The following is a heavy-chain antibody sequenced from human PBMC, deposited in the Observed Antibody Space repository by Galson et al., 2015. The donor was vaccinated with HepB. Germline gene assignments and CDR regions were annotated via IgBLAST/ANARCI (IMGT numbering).Heavy chain of an antibody. CDR2: TYYRSKWYN. D-gene: IGHD6-13*01. CDR1: GDSVSSNSAA. J-gene: IGHJ4*02. V-gene: IGHV6-1*01. Sequence: CAISGDSVSSNSAAWNWIRQSPSRGLEWLGRTYYRSKWYNDYAVSVKSRITINPDTSKNQFSLQLNSVTPEDTAVYYCARDLGIAAAGHLFDYWGQGTLVTVSS. CDR3: ARDLGIAAAGHLFDY.